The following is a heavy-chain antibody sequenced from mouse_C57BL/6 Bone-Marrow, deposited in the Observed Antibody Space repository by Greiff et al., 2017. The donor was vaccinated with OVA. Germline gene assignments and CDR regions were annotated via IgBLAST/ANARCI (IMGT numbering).Heavy chain of an antibody. CDR3: ARIKNYGWYFDV. D-gene: IGHD1-1*02. Sequence: EVKLVESGGGLVKPGGSLKLSCAASGFTFSDYGMHWVRQAPEQGLEWVAYISSGSSTIYYADTVKGRFTITRDNAKNTLFLQMTSMRSEDTAMDYSARIKNYGWYFDVWGTGTTVTVSS. J-gene: IGHJ1*03. CDR2: ISSGSSTI. CDR1: GFTFSDYG. V-gene: IGHV5-17*01.